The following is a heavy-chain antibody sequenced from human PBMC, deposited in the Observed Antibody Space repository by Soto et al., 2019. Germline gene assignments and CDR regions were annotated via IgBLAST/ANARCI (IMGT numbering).Heavy chain of an antibody. J-gene: IGHJ4*02. CDR3: ATHSSVAPNAYYFDY. CDR2: ISGSGGST. V-gene: IGHV3-23*01. CDR1: GFTFSSYA. Sequence: GGSLRLSCAASGFTFSSYAMSWVRQAPGKGLEWVSAISGSGGSTYYADSVKGRFTISRDNSKNTLYLQMNSLRAEDTAVYYCATHSSVAPNAYYFDYWGQGTLVTVSS. D-gene: IGHD6-19*01.